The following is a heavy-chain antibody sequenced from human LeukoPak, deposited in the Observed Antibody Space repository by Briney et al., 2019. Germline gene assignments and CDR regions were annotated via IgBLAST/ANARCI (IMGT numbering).Heavy chain of an antibody. CDR1: AYTFTGYY. CDR3: ASVKYYYGSGSRDYYYYYGMDV. V-gene: IGHV1-2*02. CDR2: INPNSGDT. D-gene: IGHD3-10*01. J-gene: IGHJ6*02. Sequence: ASVKVSCKASAYTFTGYYMHWVRQAPGQGLEWMGWINPNSGDTNYAQKFQGRVTMTRDTSISTAYMEVSRLRSDDTAVYYCASVKYYYGSGSRDYYYYYGMDVWGQGTTVTVSS.